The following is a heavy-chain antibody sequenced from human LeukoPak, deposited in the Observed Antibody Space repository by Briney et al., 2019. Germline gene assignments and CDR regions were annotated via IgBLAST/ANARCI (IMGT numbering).Heavy chain of an antibody. D-gene: IGHD6-19*01. CDR3: ARRSKAVAGLAFDI. V-gene: IGHV4-59*08. CDR2: IYYTGNT. J-gene: IGHJ3*02. CDR1: GGXISSYY. Sequence: SETLSLTCTVSGGXISSYYCTWIRQPPGKGLEWIGYIYYTGNTNYNPSLKSRVTISVDTSKNHFSLKLSSVTAADTAVYYCARRSKAVAGLAFDIWGRGTMVTVSP.